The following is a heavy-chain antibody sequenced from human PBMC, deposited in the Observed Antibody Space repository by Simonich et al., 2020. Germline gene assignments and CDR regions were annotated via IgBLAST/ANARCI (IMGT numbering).Heavy chain of an antibody. J-gene: IGHJ6*02. D-gene: IGHD6-19*01. V-gene: IGHV3-21*01. CDR1: GFTFSSYS. CDR3: ARWIAVAGTGAYGMDV. Sequence: EVQLVESGGGLVKPGGSLRLSCAASGFTFSSYSMNWVRQAPGKGLEWVSSISSSSSYIYYADSVKVLFTISRDNAKNSLYLQMNSLRAEDTAVYYCARWIAVAGTGAYGMDVWGQGTTVTVSS. CDR2: ISSSSSYI.